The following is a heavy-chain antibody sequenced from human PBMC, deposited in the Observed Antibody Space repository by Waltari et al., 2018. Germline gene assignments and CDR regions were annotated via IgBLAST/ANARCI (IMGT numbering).Heavy chain of an antibody. Sequence: EVQLLESGGGLFQPGGTLRLSCIGSGFPFSAFGMAWVRQAPGEGLEWGSTISGSGSNRHYSDSVEGRFTVSRDNSMNTFYLEMTSLRAEDTAMYFCTRDAGPAASFFDFWGQGTLVTVSS. J-gene: IGHJ4*02. V-gene: IGHV3-23*01. CDR3: TRDAGPAASFFDF. CDR1: GFPFSAFG. D-gene: IGHD6-25*01. CDR2: ISGSGSNR.